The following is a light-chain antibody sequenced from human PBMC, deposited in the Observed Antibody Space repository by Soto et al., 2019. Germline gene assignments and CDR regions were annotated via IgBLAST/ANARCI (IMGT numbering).Light chain of an antibody. CDR3: QQRPTWPLT. V-gene: IGKV3-11*01. CDR2: AAS. J-gene: IGKJ4*01. Sequence: EIVLTQSPATLSLSPGERATLSCRASQSISSGLAWYQQKPGQAPRLLLYAASNRATGVPDRFSGSGSGTDFILTISGLEPEDFAVYYRQQRPTWPLTFGGGTKADIK. CDR1: QSISSG.